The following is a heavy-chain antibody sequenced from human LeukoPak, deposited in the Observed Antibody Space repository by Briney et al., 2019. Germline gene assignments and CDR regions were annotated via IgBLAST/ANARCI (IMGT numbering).Heavy chain of an antibody. J-gene: IGHJ4*02. CDR1: GYTLTELS. Sequence: ASVKVSRKVSGYTLTELSMHWVRQAPPKGLERMGGFDPEDGETIYAQKFQGRVTMTEDTSTDTAYMELSSLRSEDTAVYYCATDRPYSSGWYFDYWGQGTLVTVSS. CDR2: FDPEDGET. D-gene: IGHD6-19*01. CDR3: ATDRPYSSGWYFDY. V-gene: IGHV1-24*01.